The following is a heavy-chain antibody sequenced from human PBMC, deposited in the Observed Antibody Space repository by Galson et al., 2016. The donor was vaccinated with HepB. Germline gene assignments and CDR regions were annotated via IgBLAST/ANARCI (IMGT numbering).Heavy chain of an antibody. CDR1: GATFSSFG. CDR2: IIPIFGPA. D-gene: IGHD1-1*01. CDR3: ATCSVYNRGPTHDAFDI. J-gene: IGHJ3*02. V-gene: IGHV1-69*13. Sequence: SVKVSCKASGATFSSFGVSWVRQAPGQGLEWMGGIIPIFGPANYAHKFEGRVTITADDSTTTAFMELSTLSSEDTAVYYCATCSVYNRGPTHDAFDIWGQGTLVTVSS.